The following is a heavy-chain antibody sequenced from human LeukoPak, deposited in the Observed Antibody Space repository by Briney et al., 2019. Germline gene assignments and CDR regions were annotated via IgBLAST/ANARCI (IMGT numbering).Heavy chain of an antibody. Sequence: GGSLRLSFAASGFTFSSYWMRWVRQAPGKGLVWVSRINSDGSSTSYADSVKGRFTISRDNAKNTLYLQMNSLRAEDTAVYYCARGLYSSSYNDYWGQGTLVTVSS. J-gene: IGHJ4*02. CDR3: ARGLYSSSYNDY. CDR2: INSDGSST. CDR1: GFTFSSYW. V-gene: IGHV3-74*01. D-gene: IGHD6-6*01.